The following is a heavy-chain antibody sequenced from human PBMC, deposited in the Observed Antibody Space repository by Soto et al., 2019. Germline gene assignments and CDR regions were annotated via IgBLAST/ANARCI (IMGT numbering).Heavy chain of an antibody. D-gene: IGHD3-9*01. V-gene: IGHV4-59*01. CDR2: IYYSGST. CDR1: GGSISSYY. Sequence: PSETLSLTCTVSGGSISSYYWSWIRQPPGKGLEGIGYIYYSGSTNYNPSLKSRVTISVDTSKNQFSLKLSSVTAADTAVYYCARAPRNYDILTGYYSYHFDYWGQGTLVTVSS. CDR3: ARAPRNYDILTGYYSYHFDY. J-gene: IGHJ4*02.